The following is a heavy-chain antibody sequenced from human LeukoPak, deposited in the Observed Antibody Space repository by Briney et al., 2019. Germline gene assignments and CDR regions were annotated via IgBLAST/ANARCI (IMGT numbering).Heavy chain of an antibody. CDR1: GGAFSNYF. Sequence: SETLSLTCAVSGGAFSNYFWTWIRQPPGKGLEWIAEINDSGSTNSNSSLRSRVAISLDTSKNQFSLRLTSVTAADTAVYYCARGQYCSTTTCYSARRYFDFWGQGTLVTVS. D-gene: IGHD2-2*01. V-gene: IGHV4-34*01. J-gene: IGHJ4*02. CDR3: ARGQYCSTTTCYSARRYFDF. CDR2: INDSGST.